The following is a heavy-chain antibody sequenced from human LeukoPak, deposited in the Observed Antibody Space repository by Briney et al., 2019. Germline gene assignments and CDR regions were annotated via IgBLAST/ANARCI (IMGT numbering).Heavy chain of an antibody. CDR2: IYNGGST. CDR3: AREWNRDGYNRFDY. Sequence: PGGSLRLSCAASGFTVSSNYMSWVRQAPGKGLEWVSVIYNGGSTYYADSVKGRFTISRDNSKNTLYLQMNSLRAEDTAVYYCAREWNRDGYNRFDYWGQGTRVTVSS. CDR1: GFTVSSNY. J-gene: IGHJ4*02. D-gene: IGHD5-24*01. V-gene: IGHV3-53*01.